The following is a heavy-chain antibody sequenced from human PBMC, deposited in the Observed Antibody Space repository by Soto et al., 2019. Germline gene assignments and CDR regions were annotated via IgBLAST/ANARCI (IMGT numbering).Heavy chain of an antibody. Sequence: QVQLVESGGGVVQPGRSLRLSCAASGFAFSTYGMHWVRQAPGEGLEWVAVISFDGSNKDYADSVKGRLTISRDNSKNTRYLQMNSLRAEDTAVYYCAKSGCSSTTCYVNYWGRGTLVIVSS. CDR2: ISFDGSNK. J-gene: IGHJ4*02. CDR1: GFAFSTYG. V-gene: IGHV3-30*18. CDR3: AKSGCSSTTCYVNY. D-gene: IGHD2-2*01.